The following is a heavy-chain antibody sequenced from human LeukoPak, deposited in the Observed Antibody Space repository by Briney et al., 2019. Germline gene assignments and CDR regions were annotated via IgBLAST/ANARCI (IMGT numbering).Heavy chain of an antibody. D-gene: IGHD3/OR15-3a*01. CDR1: EFTFSDYY. CDR2: ISSSGSTI. Sequence: GSLRLSCAASEFTFSDYYMSWIRQAPGKGLEWVSYISSSGSTIYYADSVKGRFTISRDNAKNSLYLQMNSLRADDTAVYYCARVGLGYTPSDYWGQGTPVTVSS. J-gene: IGHJ4*02. V-gene: IGHV3-11*01. CDR3: ARVGLGYTPSDY.